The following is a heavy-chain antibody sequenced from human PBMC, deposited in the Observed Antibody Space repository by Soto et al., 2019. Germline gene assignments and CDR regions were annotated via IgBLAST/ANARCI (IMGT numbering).Heavy chain of an antibody. J-gene: IGHJ6*02. CDR3: ARGQDGSSWRKDYGMDV. V-gene: IGHV4-34*01. CDR1: GGSFSGYY. Sequence: SETLSLTCAVYGGSFSGYYWSWIRQPPGKGLEWIGEINHSGSTNYNPSLKSRVTISVDTSKNQFSLKLSSVTAADTAVYYCARGQDGSSWRKDYGMDVWVQGTTVTVSS. D-gene: IGHD6-13*01. CDR2: INHSGST.